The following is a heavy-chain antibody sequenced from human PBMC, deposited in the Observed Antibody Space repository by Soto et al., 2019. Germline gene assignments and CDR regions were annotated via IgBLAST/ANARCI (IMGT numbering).Heavy chain of an antibody. CDR1: GFTFNDYY. CDR2: ISGGGSTT. Sequence: GGSLRLSCAVSGFTFNDYYMSWIRQAPGKGLEWISYISGGGSTTYHADSVRGRFTISRDNAKNSLFLQMNSLRAEDTAVYYCAREVRTSGWFRRLDSWGQGILVTVS. CDR3: AREVRTSGWFRRLDS. D-gene: IGHD6-19*01. J-gene: IGHJ4*02. V-gene: IGHV3-11*01.